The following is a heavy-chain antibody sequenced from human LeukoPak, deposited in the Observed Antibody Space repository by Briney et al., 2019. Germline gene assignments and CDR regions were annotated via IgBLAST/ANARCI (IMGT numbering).Heavy chain of an antibody. CDR2: IRYDGSNK. Sequence: PGGSLRLSCAASGFTFSSYGMHWVRQAPGKGLEWVAFIRYDGSNKYYADSVKGRFTISRDNSKNTLYLQMNSLRAEDTAVYYCAKDYPEDDFWSGYYSSGGWFDPWGQGTLVTVSS. D-gene: IGHD3-3*01. CDR3: AKDYPEDDFWSGYYSSGGWFDP. CDR1: GFTFSSYG. V-gene: IGHV3-30*02. J-gene: IGHJ5*02.